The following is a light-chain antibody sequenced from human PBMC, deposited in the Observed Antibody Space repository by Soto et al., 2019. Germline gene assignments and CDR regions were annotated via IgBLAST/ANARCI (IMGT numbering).Light chain of an antibody. Sequence: QPVLTQPASVSGSSGQSITISCTGTSSDVGSYNLVSWHQEHPGKAPKLIIYEGDKRPSGVSNRFSGSKSGNTASLTISGLQAEDEADYYCCSNPYGSTLVFAGVT. CDR3: CSNPYGSTLV. CDR2: EGD. V-gene: IGLV2-23*01. J-gene: IGLJ2*01. CDR1: SSDVGSYNL.